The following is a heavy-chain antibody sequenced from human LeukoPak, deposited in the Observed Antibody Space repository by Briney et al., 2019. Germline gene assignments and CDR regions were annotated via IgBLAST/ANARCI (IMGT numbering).Heavy chain of an antibody. CDR2: ISGSGGRT. V-gene: IGHV3-23*01. CDR1: RFTFSSYA. J-gene: IGHJ3*01. Sequence: GGSLRLSCAASRFTFSSYAMSWVRQAPGKGLEWVAAISGSGGRTYYADSVKGRFTISRDNSKNTLSLQMNSLRVEDTAMYFRAKDIQLSTWGLGTMVTVSS. D-gene: IGHD5-24*01. CDR3: AKDIQLST.